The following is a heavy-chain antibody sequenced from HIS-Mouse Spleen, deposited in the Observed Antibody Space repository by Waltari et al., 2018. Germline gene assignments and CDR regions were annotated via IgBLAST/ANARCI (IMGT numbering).Heavy chain of an antibody. CDR2: IKQDGGEK. CDR3: ARYEGGAFDI. Sequence: EVQLVESGGGLVQPGGSLRLSCAASGFTFSSYWMSWVRQAPGKGREGGANIKQDGGEKYYVDSVKGRFTISRDNAKNSLYLQMNSLRAEDTAVYYCARYEGGAFDIWGQGTMVTVSS. D-gene: IGHD3-16*01. J-gene: IGHJ3*02. CDR1: GFTFSSYW. V-gene: IGHV3-7*01.